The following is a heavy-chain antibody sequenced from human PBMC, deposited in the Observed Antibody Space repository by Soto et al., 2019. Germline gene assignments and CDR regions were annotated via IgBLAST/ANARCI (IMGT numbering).Heavy chain of an antibody. CDR2: ISYDGSNK. J-gene: IGHJ4*02. CDR3: AKGGGLMVL. D-gene: IGHD2-8*01. CDR1: GFTFSSYG. Sequence: GGSLRLSCAASGFTFSSYGMHWVRQAPGKGLEWVAVISYDGSNKYYADSVKGRFTISRDNSKNTLYLQMNSLRAEDTAVYYCAKGGGLMVLWGQGTLVTVSS. V-gene: IGHV3-30*18.